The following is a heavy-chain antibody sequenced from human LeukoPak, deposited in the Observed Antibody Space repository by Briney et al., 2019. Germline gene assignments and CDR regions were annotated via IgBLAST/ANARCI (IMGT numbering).Heavy chain of an antibody. J-gene: IGHJ6*02. Sequence: ASVKVSCKASGYTFTGYYMHWVRQAPGQRLEWMGWINAGKGNTKYSQKLQGRVTVTGDTSASTAYMELSSLTSEDTAVYYCARGSCSSTSCFMDVWGQGTTVTVSS. CDR3: ARGSCSSTSCFMDV. CDR2: INAGKGNT. CDR1: GYTFTGYY. V-gene: IGHV1/OR15-3*02. D-gene: IGHD2-2*01.